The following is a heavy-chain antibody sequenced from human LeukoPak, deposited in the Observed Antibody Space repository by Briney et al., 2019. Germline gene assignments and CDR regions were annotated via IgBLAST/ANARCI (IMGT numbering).Heavy chain of an antibody. CDR1: GGSFSGYY. CDR2: INHSGST. V-gene: IGHV4-34*01. D-gene: IGHD3-22*01. J-gene: IGHJ4*02. CDR3: ARGGLYYYDSSGSP. Sequence: SETLSLTCAVYGGSFSGYYWSWTRQPPGKGLEWIGEINHSGSTNYNPSLKSRVTISVDTSKNQFSLKLSSVTAADTAVYYCARGGLYYYDSSGSPWGQGTLVTVSS.